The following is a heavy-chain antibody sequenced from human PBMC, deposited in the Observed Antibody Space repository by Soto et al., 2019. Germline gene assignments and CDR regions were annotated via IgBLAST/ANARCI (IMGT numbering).Heavy chain of an antibody. CDR3: ARGVYYYDPRYFFDY. CDR2: IYYSGST. Sequence: QVQLQESGPGLVKPSQTLSLTCTVSGGSISSGGYYWSWIRQHPGKGLEWIGYIYYSGSTYYNPSLKSRVTISVDKSESQFSLKLSSVTAADTAVYYCARGVYYYDPRYFFDYWGQGTLVTVSS. V-gene: IGHV4-31*03. CDR1: GGSISSGGYY. J-gene: IGHJ4*02. D-gene: IGHD3-22*01.